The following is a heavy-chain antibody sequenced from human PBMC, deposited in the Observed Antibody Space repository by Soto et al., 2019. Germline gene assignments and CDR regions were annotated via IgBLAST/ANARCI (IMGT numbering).Heavy chain of an antibody. D-gene: IGHD3-16*01. V-gene: IGHV3-23*01. Sequence: EVRLLESGGDLVQPGGSLRLSCAASGFIFSTHGMTWVRQVPGKGLEWVSTLSGGDGSTYYTDSVKGRFTISRDTSKNTLFLQMYSLRAEDTAVYYCAKVAWNLGRLFDYWGQGTLVTVSS. J-gene: IGHJ4*02. CDR1: GFIFSTHG. CDR3: AKVAWNLGRLFDY. CDR2: LSGGDGST.